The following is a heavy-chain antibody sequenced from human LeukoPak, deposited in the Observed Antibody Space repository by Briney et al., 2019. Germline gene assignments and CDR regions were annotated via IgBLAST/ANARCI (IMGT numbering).Heavy chain of an antibody. CDR3: ARDVRLTAPFDY. V-gene: IGHV3-7*01. J-gene: IGHJ4*02. Sequence: PGGSLRLSCAASGFPFTNYWMIWVRQAPGKRPEWVGNINQGGSETNYVDSVKGRFSISRDNAKTSLYLQMNSLRAEDTAVYYCARDVRLTAPFDYWGQGTLVTVSS. CDR2: INQGGSET. CDR1: GFPFTNYW. D-gene: IGHD4/OR15-4a*01.